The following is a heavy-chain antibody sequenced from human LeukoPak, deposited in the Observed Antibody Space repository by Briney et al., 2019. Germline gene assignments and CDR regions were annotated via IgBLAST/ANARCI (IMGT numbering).Heavy chain of an antibody. Sequence: SETLSLTCTVSGGSISSGGYSWSWIRQHPGKGLEWIGYIYYSGSTYYNPSLKSRVTISVDTSKNQFSLKLSSVTAADTAVYYCARAELEIDYWGQGTLVTVSS. D-gene: IGHD1-1*01. CDR3: ARAELEIDY. V-gene: IGHV4-31*03. CDR1: GGSISSGGYS. CDR2: IYYSGST. J-gene: IGHJ4*02.